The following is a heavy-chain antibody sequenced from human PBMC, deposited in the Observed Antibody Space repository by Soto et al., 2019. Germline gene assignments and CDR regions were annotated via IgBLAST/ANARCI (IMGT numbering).Heavy chain of an antibody. J-gene: IGHJ5*02. CDR1: GFTLSNFG. CDR2: ITGGRGST. V-gene: IGHV3-23*01. Sequence: GGSLRLSCAISGFTLSNFGMNWVRQAPGKGLEWVSAITGGRGSTYYADSVKGRLTLSRDNSKNTLYLQMNSLRAEDTAVYYCAKDNYGTDPWGQGTLVTVSS. D-gene: IGHD3-10*01. CDR3: AKDNYGTDP.